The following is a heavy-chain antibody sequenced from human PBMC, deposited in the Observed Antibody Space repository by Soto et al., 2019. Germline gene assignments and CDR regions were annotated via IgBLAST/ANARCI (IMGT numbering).Heavy chain of an antibody. CDR3: ATKVVLRFLEWLLPNYYYGMDV. CDR2: IIPIFGTA. J-gene: IGHJ6*02. V-gene: IGHV1-69*06. CDR1: GGTFSSYA. Sequence: ASVKVSCKASGGTFSSYAISWVRQAPGQGLGWMGGIIPIFGTANYAQKFQGRVTITADKSTSTAYMELSSLRSEDTAVYYCATKVVLRFLEWLLPNYYYGMDVWGQGTTVTVSS. D-gene: IGHD3-3*01.